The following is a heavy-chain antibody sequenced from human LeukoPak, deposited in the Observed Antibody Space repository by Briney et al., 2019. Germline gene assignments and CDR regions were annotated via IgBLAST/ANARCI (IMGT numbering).Heavy chain of an antibody. D-gene: IGHD6-19*01. V-gene: IGHV1-2*02. J-gene: IGHJ4*02. CDR2: INPNSGGT. Sequence: ASVKVSCRASGYTFTDYYIHWVRQARGQGRVGMGWINPNSGGTNSAQQFQGRVTMTKDTSISTAYMELSRLRSDDTAVYFCARPIAVVDYWGQGTLVTVSS. CDR1: GYTFTDYY. CDR3: ARPIAVVDY.